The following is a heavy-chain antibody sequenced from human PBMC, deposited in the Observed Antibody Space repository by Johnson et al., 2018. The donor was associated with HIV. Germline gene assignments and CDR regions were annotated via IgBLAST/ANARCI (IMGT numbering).Heavy chain of an antibody. CDR1: GFIFSNYG. J-gene: IGHJ3*02. D-gene: IGHD6-19*01. CDR2: IWYDGSNK. V-gene: IGHV3-30*02. Sequence: QVQLVESGGGLVQPGGSLRLSCVTSGFIFSNYGMHWVRQAPGKGLEWVTLIWYDGSNKYYADSVKGRFIISRDNSKNTLYLQMNSLRAEDTAVYYCARDNGAVAGPEGAFDIWGQGTMVTVSS. CDR3: ARDNGAVAGPEGAFDI.